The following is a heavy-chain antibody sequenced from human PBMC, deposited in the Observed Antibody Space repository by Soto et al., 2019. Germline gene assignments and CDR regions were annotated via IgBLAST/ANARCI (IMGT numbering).Heavy chain of an antibody. CDR2: ISQTGAT. Sequence: LSLTCAVSGGSITSGNSYSWAWIRQPPGRGLEWIGSISQTGATSYNPSLKSRVSVSLDKSKNQFSLRLSSVTAADMAVYYCARAVSPYFGTWFDPWGQGTLVTVSS. V-gene: IGHV4-30-2*01. J-gene: IGHJ5*02. CDR3: ARAVSPYFGTWFDP. D-gene: IGHD3-10*01. CDR1: GGSITSGNSYS.